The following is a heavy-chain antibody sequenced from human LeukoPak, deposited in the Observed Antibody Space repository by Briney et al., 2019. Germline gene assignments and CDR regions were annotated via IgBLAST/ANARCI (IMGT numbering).Heavy chain of an antibody. J-gene: IGHJ5*02. D-gene: IGHD2-8*01. CDR3: ARALPKQIVLMVYARRGWFDP. CDR1: GGSISSGNYY. CDR2: IYTSGST. Sequence: TSETLSLTCTVSGGSISSGNYYWSWIRQPAGKGLEWIGRIYTSGSTNYNPSLKSRVTISVDPSKNQFSLKLRSVTAADTAVYYCARALPKQIVLMVYARRGWFDPWGQGTLVTVSS. V-gene: IGHV4-61*02.